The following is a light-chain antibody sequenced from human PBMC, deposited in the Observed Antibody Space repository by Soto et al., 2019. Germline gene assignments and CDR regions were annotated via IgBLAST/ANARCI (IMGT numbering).Light chain of an antibody. CDR3: EQYNSWPPLYT. CDR2: GAS. CDR1: QSVSHN. J-gene: IGKJ2*01. Sequence: EIVMTQSPATLSVSPGEGATLSCRASQSVSHNLAWYQQKPGQAPRLLIYGASTRATGIPTRFSGSGSGTELTLTISSRQSEDFAVYYCEQYNSWPPLYTFGQGTKLEIK. V-gene: IGKV3-15*01.